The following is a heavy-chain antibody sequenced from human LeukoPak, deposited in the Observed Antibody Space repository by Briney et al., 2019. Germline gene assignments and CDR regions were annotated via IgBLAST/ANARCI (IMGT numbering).Heavy chain of an antibody. J-gene: IGHJ4*02. CDR3: ARVTGDRMDRGTMVRGVITHADY. D-gene: IGHD3-10*01. CDR2: ISYDGSNK. Sequence: GGSLRLSCAASGFTFSSYAMHWVRQAPGKGLEWVAVISYDGSNKYYADSVKGRFTISRDNSKNTLYLQMNSLRAEDTAVYYCARVTGDRMDRGTMVRGVITHADYWGQGTLVTVSS. CDR1: GFTFSSYA. V-gene: IGHV3-30-3*01.